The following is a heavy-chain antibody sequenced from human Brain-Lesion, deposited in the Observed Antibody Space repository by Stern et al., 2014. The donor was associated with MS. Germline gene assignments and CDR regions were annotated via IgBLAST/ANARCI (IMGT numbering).Heavy chain of an antibody. Sequence: QLVQSGAEVKKPGASVKVSCKASGYTFTGYYLHWVRQAPGQGLEWMGWINPKSGGTNYAQKFQGWVTMTRDTSINTAYMELSRLRSDDTAVYYCATYYYDSTGYNDFWGQGTLVTVSS. V-gene: IGHV1-2*04. CDR2: INPKSGGT. CDR1: GYTFTGYY. J-gene: IGHJ4*02. CDR3: ATYYYDSTGYNDF. D-gene: IGHD3-22*01.